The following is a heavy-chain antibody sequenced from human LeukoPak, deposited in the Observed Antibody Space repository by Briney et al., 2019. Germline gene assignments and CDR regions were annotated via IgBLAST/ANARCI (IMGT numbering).Heavy chain of an antibody. Sequence: ASVKVSCKASGYTFTSYGISWVRQAPGQGLEWMGWISAYNGNTNYAQKLQGRVTMTTNTSTSTAYMELRSLRSDDTAVYYCAREYSYGHQFDYWGQGTLVTVSS. J-gene: IGHJ4*02. D-gene: IGHD5-18*01. CDR1: GYTFTSYG. V-gene: IGHV1-18*01. CDR3: AREYSYGHQFDY. CDR2: ISAYNGNT.